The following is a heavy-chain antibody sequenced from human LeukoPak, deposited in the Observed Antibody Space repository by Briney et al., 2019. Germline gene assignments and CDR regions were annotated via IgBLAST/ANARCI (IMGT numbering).Heavy chain of an antibody. V-gene: IGHV3-30*18. D-gene: IGHD2-8*01. Sequence: GGSLRLSRAASGFTFSSYGMHWVRQAPGKGLEWVAVISYDGSNKYYADSVKGRFTISRDNSKNTLYLQMNSLRAEDTAVYYCAKEGVLGFGYWGQGTLVTVSS. CDR2: ISYDGSNK. J-gene: IGHJ4*02. CDR3: AKEGVLGFGY. CDR1: GFTFSSYG.